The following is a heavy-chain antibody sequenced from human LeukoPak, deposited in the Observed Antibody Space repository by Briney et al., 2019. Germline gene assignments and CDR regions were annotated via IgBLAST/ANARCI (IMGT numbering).Heavy chain of an antibody. Sequence: GASVKVSCKASGGTFSSYAISWVRQAPGQGLEWMGGIIPIFGTANYAQKFQGRVTITADESTSTAYMELSSLRSEDTAVYYCARAPYYYGSGSYGYFDYWGQGTLVTVSS. V-gene: IGHV1-69*13. D-gene: IGHD3-10*01. CDR2: IIPIFGTA. J-gene: IGHJ4*02. CDR1: GGTFSSYA. CDR3: ARAPYYYGSGSYGYFDY.